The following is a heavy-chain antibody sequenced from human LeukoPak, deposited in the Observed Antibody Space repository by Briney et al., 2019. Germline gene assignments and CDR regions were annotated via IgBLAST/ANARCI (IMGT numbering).Heavy chain of an antibody. V-gene: IGHV4-34*01. CDR1: GGSFSGYY. Sequence: SETLSLTCAVYGGSFSGYYRSWIRQPPGKGLEWIGEINHSGSTNYNPSLKSRVTISVDTSKNQFSLKLSSVTAADTAVYYCAGIAAAGTGYFDYWGQGTLVTVSS. CDR2: INHSGST. D-gene: IGHD6-13*01. J-gene: IGHJ4*02. CDR3: AGIAAAGTGYFDY.